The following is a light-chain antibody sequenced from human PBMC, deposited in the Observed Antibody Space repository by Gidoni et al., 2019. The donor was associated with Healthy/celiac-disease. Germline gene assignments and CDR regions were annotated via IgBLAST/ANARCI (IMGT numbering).Light chain of an antibody. CDR3: QQRSNWQALT. CDR1: QSVSSY. J-gene: IGKJ4*01. V-gene: IGKV3-11*01. Sequence: EIVLTQSQATLSLSPGERATLACRASQSVSSYLAWYQQKPGQAPRLLIYDASNRATGIPARFSGSGSGTDFTLTISSLEPEDFAVYYCQQRSNWQALTFGGGTKVEIK. CDR2: DAS.